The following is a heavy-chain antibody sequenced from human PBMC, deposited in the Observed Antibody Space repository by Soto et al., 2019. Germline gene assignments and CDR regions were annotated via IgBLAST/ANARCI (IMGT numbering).Heavy chain of an antibody. V-gene: IGHV1-18*01. CDR1: GYMFTADG. CDR2: IIAYNGNT. J-gene: IGHJ6*02. D-gene: IGHD6-13*01. Sequence: ASVKVSCKDSGYMFTADGISWVRQAPGQGLEWMGWIIAYNGNTNYAQKIQGRVTMTTDTSTSTAYMELRSLRSDDTAVYYCARRAAAGLYYYYGMDVWGQGTTVTVSS. CDR3: ARRAAAGLYYYYGMDV.